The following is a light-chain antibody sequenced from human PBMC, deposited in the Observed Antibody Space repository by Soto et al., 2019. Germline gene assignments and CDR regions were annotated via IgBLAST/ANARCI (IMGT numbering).Light chain of an antibody. CDR1: SSNIGAGYD. CDR2: GNS. V-gene: IGLV1-40*01. Sequence: SVLTQPPSVSGAPGQRVTISCTGSSSNIGAGYDVHWYQQLPGTAPKLLIYGNSNRPSGVPDRFSGSKSGTSASLAITGLQAEDFFDYSWHTDVCTLSLYV. J-gene: IGLJ1*01. CDR3: HTDVCTLSLYV.